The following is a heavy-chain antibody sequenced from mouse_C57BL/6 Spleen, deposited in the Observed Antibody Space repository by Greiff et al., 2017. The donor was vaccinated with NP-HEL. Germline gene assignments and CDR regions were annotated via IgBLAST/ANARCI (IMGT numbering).Heavy chain of an antibody. V-gene: IGHV1-69*01. CDR2: IDPSDSYT. CDR1: GYTFTSYW. Sequence: QVQLQQPGAELVMPWASVKLSCKASGYTFTSYWMHWVKQRPGQGLEWIGEIDPSDSYTNYNQKFKGKSTLTVDKSSSTAYMQLSSLTSEDTAVYYCARGTTAWYFDVWGTGTTVTVSS. D-gene: IGHD1-2*01. CDR3: ARGTTAWYFDV. J-gene: IGHJ1*03.